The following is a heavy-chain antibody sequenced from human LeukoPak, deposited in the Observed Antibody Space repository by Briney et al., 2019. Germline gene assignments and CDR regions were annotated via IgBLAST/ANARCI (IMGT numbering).Heavy chain of an antibody. Sequence: SETLSLTCTVSGGSISSGGYYWSWIRQHPGKGLEWIGYIYYSGSTYYNSSLKSRVTISVDTSKNQFSLKLSSVTAADTAVYYCASGYQLPQGGFDYWGQGTLVTVSS. D-gene: IGHD2-2*01. V-gene: IGHV4-31*03. CDR2: IYYSGST. CDR1: GGSISSGGYY. CDR3: ASGYQLPQGGFDY. J-gene: IGHJ4*02.